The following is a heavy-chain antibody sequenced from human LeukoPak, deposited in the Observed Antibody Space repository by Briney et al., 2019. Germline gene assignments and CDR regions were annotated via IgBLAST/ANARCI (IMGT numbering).Heavy chain of an antibody. J-gene: IGHJ4*02. D-gene: IGHD2-21*02. Sequence: PSETLSLTCTVSGGSISSSSYYWGWIRQPPGKGLEWIGSIYYSGSTYYNPSLKSRVTISVDTSKNQFSLKLSSVTAADTAVYYCAMSHPAHIVVVTDEYYFDYWGQGTLVTVSS. V-gene: IGHV4-39*01. CDR1: GGSISSSSYY. CDR2: IYYSGST. CDR3: AMSHPAHIVVVTDEYYFDY.